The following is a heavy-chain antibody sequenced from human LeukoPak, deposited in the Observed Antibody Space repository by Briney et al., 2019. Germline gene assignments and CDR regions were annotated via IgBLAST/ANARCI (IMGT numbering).Heavy chain of an antibody. D-gene: IGHD3-10*01. CDR2: ISHDGSNK. J-gene: IGHJ4*02. CDR1: GFTFSSYG. Sequence: PGGSLRLSCAASGFTFSSYGMHWVRQAPGKGLEWVAVISHDGSNKYYADSVKGRFTISRDNSKNTLYLQMNSLRAEDTAVYYCAKDSGRHVLLWFGDEEYYFDYWGQRTLVTVSS. V-gene: IGHV3-30*18. CDR3: AKDSGRHVLLWFGDEEYYFDY.